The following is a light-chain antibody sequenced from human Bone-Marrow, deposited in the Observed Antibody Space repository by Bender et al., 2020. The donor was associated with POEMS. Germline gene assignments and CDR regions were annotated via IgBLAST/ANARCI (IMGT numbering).Light chain of an antibody. J-gene: IGLJ3*02. CDR3: AAWDDSLYGWV. Sequence: QSVLTQPPSASGTPGQRVTISCSGSSSNIGTNPVNWYQQLPGTAPKLLIYINNQRPSGVPDRFSGSKSGTSASLAISGLQSEDVANYYCAAWDDSLYGWVFGGGTQLTVL. CDR1: SSNIGTNP. CDR2: INN. V-gene: IGLV1-44*01.